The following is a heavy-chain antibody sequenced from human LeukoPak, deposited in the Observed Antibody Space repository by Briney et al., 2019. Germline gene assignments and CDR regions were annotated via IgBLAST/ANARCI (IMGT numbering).Heavy chain of an antibody. CDR3: ARVSYYDFWSGYYWLAFDI. J-gene: IGHJ3*02. D-gene: IGHD3-3*01. CDR2: IYYSGST. CDR1: GGSISSGGYY. V-gene: IGHV4-31*03. Sequence: SETLSLTCTVSGGSISSGGYYWSWIRQHPGKGLEWIGYIYYSGSTYYNPSLKSRVTISVDTSKNQFSLKLSSVTAADTAVYYCARVSYYDFWSGYYWLAFDIWGQGTMVTVSS.